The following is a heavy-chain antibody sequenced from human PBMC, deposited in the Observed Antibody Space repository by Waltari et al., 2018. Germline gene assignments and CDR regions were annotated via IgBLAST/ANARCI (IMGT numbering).Heavy chain of an antibody. J-gene: IGHJ2*01. D-gene: IGHD3-22*01. Sequence: QVQLVQSGAEEKKPGSSVKVSCKASGGTFSSYAISWVRQAPGQGLEWMGGIIPSLGTANYAQKFQGRVTITADESTSTAYMELSSLRSEDTAVYYCARAVSRVVITWYFDLWGRGTLVTVSS. V-gene: IGHV1-69*01. CDR2: IIPSLGTA. CDR1: GGTFSSYA. CDR3: ARAVSRVVITWYFDL.